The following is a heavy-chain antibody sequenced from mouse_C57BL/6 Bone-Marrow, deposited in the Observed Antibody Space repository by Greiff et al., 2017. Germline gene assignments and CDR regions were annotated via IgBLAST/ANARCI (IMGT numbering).Heavy chain of an antibody. D-gene: IGHD1-1*01. J-gene: IGHJ1*03. V-gene: IGHV1-72*01. Sequence: VQLQQPGAELVKPGASVKLSCKASGYTFTSYWMHWVKQRPGRGLEWIGRIDPNSGGTKYNEKFKSKATLTVDKPSSTAYMQLSSLTSEDSAVDYCARGVATVVATWDWYFDVWGTGTTVTVSS. CDR3: ARGVATVVATWDWYFDV. CDR1: GYTFTSYW. CDR2: IDPNSGGT.